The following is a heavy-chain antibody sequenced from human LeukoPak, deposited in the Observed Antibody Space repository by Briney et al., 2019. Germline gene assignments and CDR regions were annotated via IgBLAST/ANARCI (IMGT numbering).Heavy chain of an antibody. J-gene: IGHJ4*02. CDR3: ARVTRDSSGSDY. V-gene: IGHV1-8*03. Sequence: GASVKVSCKASGYTFTSYDINWVRQATGQGLEWMGWMNPNSGNTGYAQKFQGRVTITRNTSISTAYMELSSLRSEDTAVYYCARVTRDSSGSDYWGQGTLVTVSS. D-gene: IGHD3-22*01. CDR1: GYTFTSYD. CDR2: MNPNSGNT.